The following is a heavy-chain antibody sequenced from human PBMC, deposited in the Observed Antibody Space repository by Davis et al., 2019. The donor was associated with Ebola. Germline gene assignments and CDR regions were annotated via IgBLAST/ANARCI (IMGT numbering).Heavy chain of an antibody. CDR2: IYYSGST. Sequence: PSETLSLTCTVSGGSISSYYWSWIRQPPGKGLEWIGYIYYSGSTNYNPSLKSRVTISVDTSKNQFSLKLSSVTAADTAVYYCARSLYCSSTSCSPATLYWGQGTLVTVSS. J-gene: IGHJ4*02. V-gene: IGHV4-59*12. D-gene: IGHD2-2*01. CDR3: ARSLYCSSTSCSPATLY. CDR1: GGSISSYY.